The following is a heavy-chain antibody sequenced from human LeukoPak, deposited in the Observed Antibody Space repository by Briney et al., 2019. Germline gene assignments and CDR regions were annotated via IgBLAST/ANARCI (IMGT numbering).Heavy chain of an antibody. CDR1: GGSISGYH. CDR3: ASYVDTAMVDY. CDR2: ISYSGST. J-gene: IGHJ4*02. D-gene: IGHD5-18*01. Sequence: SETLSLTCTVSGGSISGYHWSWIRQPPGKGLEWIGYISYSGSTTYNPSLRSRVTLSVDTSKNQFSLKLISVTAADTAVYYCASYVDTAMVDYWGQGTLVTVSS. V-gene: IGHV4-59*01.